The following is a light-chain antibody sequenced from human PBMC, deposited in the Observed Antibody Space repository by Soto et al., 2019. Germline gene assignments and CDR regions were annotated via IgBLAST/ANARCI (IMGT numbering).Light chain of an antibody. V-gene: IGLV2-11*01. Sequence: QSALTQPRSVSGSPGQSVTISCTGTSSDVGGYNYVSWYQQHPGKAPKLMIYDVSKRPSGVPDRFSGSKSGNTASLTISGLHAEDEGDYYCWSYAGSYIFVVSGGGTKLTVL. CDR1: SSDVGGYNY. J-gene: IGLJ2*01. CDR3: WSYAGSYIFVV. CDR2: DVS.